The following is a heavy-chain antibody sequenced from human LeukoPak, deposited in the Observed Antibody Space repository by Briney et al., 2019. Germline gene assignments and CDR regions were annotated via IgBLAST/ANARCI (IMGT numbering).Heavy chain of an antibody. CDR2: MNPNSGNT. D-gene: IGHD6-19*01. CDR1: GYTFTSYD. J-gene: IGHJ6*02. Sequence: VASVKVSCTASGYTFTSYDINWVRQATGQGLEWMGWMNPNSGNTGYAQKFQGRVTMTRNTSISTAYMELSSLRSEDTAVYYCAGAVAGTYYYYYGMDVWGQGTTVTVSS. V-gene: IGHV1-8*01. CDR3: AGAVAGTYYYYYGMDV.